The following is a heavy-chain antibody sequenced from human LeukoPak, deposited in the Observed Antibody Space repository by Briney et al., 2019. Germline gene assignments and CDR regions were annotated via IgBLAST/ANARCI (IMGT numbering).Heavy chain of an antibody. CDR3: ATVVN. Sequence: ASVKVSCKASGNTFTDYFTHWVRQVPGQRLEWMGWISPKDGDTKYAQKFQGRVTMSRDTSISTAYMELSSLKSDDTALYYCATVVNWGQGTPVTVSS. J-gene: IGHJ4*02. V-gene: IGHV1-2*02. CDR2: ISPKDGDT. CDR1: GNTFTDYF.